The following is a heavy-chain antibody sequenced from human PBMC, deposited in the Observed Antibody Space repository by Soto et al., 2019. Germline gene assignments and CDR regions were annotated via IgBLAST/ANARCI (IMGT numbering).Heavy chain of an antibody. CDR3: ARVSEDGSGSSSWYYYYGMDV. J-gene: IGHJ6*02. Sequence: VASVKVSCKASGGTFSSYAISWVRQAPGQGLEWMGGIIPIFGTANYAQKFQGRVTITADGSTSTAYMELSSLRSEDTAVYYCARVSEDGSGSSSWYYYYGMDVWGQGTTVTVSS. CDR2: IIPIFGTA. V-gene: IGHV1-69*13. CDR1: GGTFSSYA. D-gene: IGHD6-13*01.